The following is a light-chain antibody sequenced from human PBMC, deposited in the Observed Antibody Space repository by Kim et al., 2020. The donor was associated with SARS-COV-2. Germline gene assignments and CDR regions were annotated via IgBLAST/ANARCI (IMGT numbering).Light chain of an antibody. Sequence: PGQSITISCTGTSSDVGGYNYVSWYQQHPGKAPKLIIYDDSNRPSGVSNRFSGSKSGNTASLTISGLQAEDEADYYCSSYTSSSTVFGGGTQLTVL. J-gene: IGLJ3*02. CDR1: SSDVGGYNY. V-gene: IGLV2-14*03. CDR2: DDS. CDR3: SSYTSSSTV.